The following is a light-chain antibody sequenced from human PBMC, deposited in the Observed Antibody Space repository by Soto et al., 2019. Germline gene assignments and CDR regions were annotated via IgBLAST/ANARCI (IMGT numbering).Light chain of an antibody. CDR1: QSVSSN. Sequence: DIVMTQSPATLSVSPGERATLSCRASQSVSSNLAWYQQKPGQAPRLLIYGASSRATGIPDRFSGSGSGTDFTLTINSLQSEDFAVYYCQQYNNWWTFGQGTKVDIK. CDR3: QQYNNWWT. J-gene: IGKJ1*01. CDR2: GAS. V-gene: IGKV3D-15*01.